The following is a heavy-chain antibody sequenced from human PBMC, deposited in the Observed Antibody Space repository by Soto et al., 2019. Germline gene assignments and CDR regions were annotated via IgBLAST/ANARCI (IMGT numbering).Heavy chain of an antibody. CDR1: GFTFSSYA. V-gene: IGHV3-23*01. J-gene: IGHJ4*02. D-gene: IGHD6-19*01. CDR3: AKDLAPSGGSGWSLFDY. CDR2: ISGSGGST. Sequence: PGGSLRLSCAASGFTFSSYAMSWVRQAPGKGLEWVSAISGSGGSTYYADSVKGRFTISRDNSKNTLYLQMNSLRAEDTAVYYCAKDLAPSGGSGWSLFDYWGQGTLVTVSS.